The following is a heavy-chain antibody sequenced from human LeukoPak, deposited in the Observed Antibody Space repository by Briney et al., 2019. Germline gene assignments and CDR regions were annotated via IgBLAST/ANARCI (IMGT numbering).Heavy chain of an antibody. CDR2: ISGGATNT. Sequence: PGGSLRLSCAASGLTFSTYAMTWVRQAPGKGWEWVSTISGGATNTYYADSVKGRFTISRDNSKNTLYLQMNSLRAEDTAVYYCAKEPRTIAASDFDYWGQGTLVTVSS. J-gene: IGHJ4*02. CDR3: AKEPRTIAASDFDY. V-gene: IGHV3-23*01. D-gene: IGHD6-13*01. CDR1: GLTFSTYA.